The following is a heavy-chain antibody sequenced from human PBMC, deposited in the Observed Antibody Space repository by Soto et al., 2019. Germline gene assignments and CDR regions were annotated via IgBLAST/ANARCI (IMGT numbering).Heavy chain of an antibody. J-gene: IGHJ6*02. CDR1: GGSFSGYY. CDR3: ARGSGTGYCSGGSCYHTAYYGMDV. Sequence: SETLSLTCAVYGGSFSGYYWSWIRQPPGKGLEWIGEINHSGSTNYNPSLKSRVTISVDTSKNQFSLKLSSVTAADTAVYYCARGSGTGYCSGGSCYHTAYYGMDVWGQGTTVTVS. CDR2: INHSGST. D-gene: IGHD2-15*01. V-gene: IGHV4-34*01.